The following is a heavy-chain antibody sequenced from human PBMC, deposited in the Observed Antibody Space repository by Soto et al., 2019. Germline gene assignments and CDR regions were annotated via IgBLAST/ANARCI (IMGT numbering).Heavy chain of an antibody. J-gene: IGHJ6*02. CDR2: ISWNSGSI. CDR1: VFTFDDYA. V-gene: IGHV3-9*01. Sequence: GWSLRLSCASSVFTFDDYAMQWVRQDTGKGLEWVAGISWNSGSIGYADSVKGRFTISRDNAKNSLYLQMNSLRAEDTALYYCAKGGLTTYRYYYGMDVWGQGTTVTVSS. D-gene: IGHD4-4*01. CDR3: AKGGLTTYRYYYGMDV.